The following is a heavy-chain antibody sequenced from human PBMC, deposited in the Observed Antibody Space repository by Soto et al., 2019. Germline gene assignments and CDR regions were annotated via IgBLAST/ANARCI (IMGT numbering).Heavy chain of an antibody. CDR1: GGSISSYY. Sequence: SETLSLTCTVSGGSISSYYWSWIRQPPGKGLEWIGYIYYSGSTNYNPSLKSRVTISVDTSKNQFSLKLSSVTAADTVVYYCARDPQSGWLDYWGQGTLVTVSS. CDR3: ARDPQSGWLDY. V-gene: IGHV4-59*01. J-gene: IGHJ4*02. CDR2: IYYSGST. D-gene: IGHD6-19*01.